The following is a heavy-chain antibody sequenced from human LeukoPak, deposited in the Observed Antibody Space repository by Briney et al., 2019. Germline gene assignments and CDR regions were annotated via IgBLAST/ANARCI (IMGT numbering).Heavy chain of an antibody. CDR3: ARQVGVDDAFHI. CDR2: ISSDGTIT. V-gene: IGHV3-74*03. D-gene: IGHD1-26*01. J-gene: IGHJ3*02. CDR1: GFTLSSYW. Sequence: GGSLRLSCAASGFTLSSYWMHWVRQAPGKGLVWLSRISSDGTITTYADPVKGRFTISRDDAKNTLYLQMNSLRAEDTAVYYCARQVGVDDAFHIWGQGTMVTISS.